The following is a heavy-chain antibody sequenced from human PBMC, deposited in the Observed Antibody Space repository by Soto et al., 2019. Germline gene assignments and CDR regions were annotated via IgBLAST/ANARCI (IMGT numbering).Heavy chain of an antibody. Sequence: QVQLVQSGAEVKKPGSSMKVSCRASGGTFNNYVINWVRQAPGQGLEWMAGIIPIFGTPNYAQKFQGRVTITADKSTSTAYRELNSLRSEDTAVYYCAGRCDGTNCLAHFDYWGQGTLVTVSS. J-gene: IGHJ4*02. V-gene: IGHV1-69*06. CDR1: GGTFNNYV. CDR2: IIPIFGTP. D-gene: IGHD2-2*01. CDR3: AGRCDGTNCLAHFDY.